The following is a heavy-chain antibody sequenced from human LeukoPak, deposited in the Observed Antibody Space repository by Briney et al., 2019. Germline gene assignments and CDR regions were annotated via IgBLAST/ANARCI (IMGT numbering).Heavy chain of an antibody. CDR1: GGSFSGYY. CDR2: INHSGST. D-gene: IGHD3-3*01. J-gene: IGHJ5*02. V-gene: IGHV4-34*01. Sequence: SETLSLTCAVYGGSFSGYYWSWIRQPPGKGLEWIGEINHSGSTYYNPSLKSRVTISVDTSKNQFSLKLSSVTAADTAVYYCARVKPSIAIFGVVTPNWFDPWGQGTLVTVSS. CDR3: ARVKPSIAIFGVVTPNWFDP.